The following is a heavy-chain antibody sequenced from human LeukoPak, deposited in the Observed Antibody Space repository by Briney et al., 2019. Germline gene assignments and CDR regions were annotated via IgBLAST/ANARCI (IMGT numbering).Heavy chain of an antibody. Sequence: SETLSLTCTVSGGSISSYYWSCIRLPPGKALERIGYIYYTGATYYNPSLKSRVTISLDTSKNQFSLKLSSVTAADAAVYYCARAGYSYGTGYYFDYWGQGALVTVSS. J-gene: IGHJ4*02. CDR2: IYYTGAT. CDR3: ARAGYSYGTGYYFDY. D-gene: IGHD5-18*01. CDR1: GGSISSYY. V-gene: IGHV4-59*01.